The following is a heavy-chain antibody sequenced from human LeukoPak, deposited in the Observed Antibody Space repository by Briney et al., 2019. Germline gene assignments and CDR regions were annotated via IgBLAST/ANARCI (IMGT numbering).Heavy chain of an antibody. V-gene: IGHV4-59*08. Sequence: PSETLSLTCTVSGGSISSYYWSWIRQPPGKGLEWIGYIYYSGSTNYNPSLKSRVTISVETSKNQFSLKLSSVTAADTAVYYCARGRGWVVRGVIITGSDYWGQGTLVTVSS. J-gene: IGHJ4*02. D-gene: IGHD3-10*01. CDR2: IYYSGST. CDR1: GGSISSYY. CDR3: ARGRGWVVRGVIITGSDY.